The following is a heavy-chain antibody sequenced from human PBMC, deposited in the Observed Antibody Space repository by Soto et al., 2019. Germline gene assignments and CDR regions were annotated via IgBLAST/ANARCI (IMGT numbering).Heavy chain of an antibody. CDR2: ISSSTSYI. CDR1: GFSFSSYS. Sequence: EVQLVESGGGLVKPGGSLRLSCAASGFSFSSYSMNWVRQAPGKGLEWVSSISSSTSYINYADSVKGRFTIYRDNAKKSLYLHMNSLRAEDTAVYYGARGDTGYCSGGTCYWFDPLGQGTLVIVSS. V-gene: IGHV3-21*01. D-gene: IGHD2-15*01. J-gene: IGHJ5*02. CDR3: ARGDTGYCSGGTCYWFDP.